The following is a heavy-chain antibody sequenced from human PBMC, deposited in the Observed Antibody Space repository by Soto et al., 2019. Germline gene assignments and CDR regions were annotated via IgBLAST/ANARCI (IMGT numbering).Heavy chain of an antibody. CDR2: IYPGDSDT. J-gene: IGHJ6*02. CDR3: ARHPYSSSWYGGNYYYYGMDV. V-gene: IGHV5-51*01. D-gene: IGHD6-13*01. CDR1: GYSFTSYW. Sequence: GESLKISCKGSGYSFTSYWIGWVRQMPGKGLEWMGIIYPGDSDTRYSPSFQGHVTISADKSISTAYLQWSSLKASDTAMYYCARHPYSSSWYGGNYYYYGMDVWGQGTTVTVSS.